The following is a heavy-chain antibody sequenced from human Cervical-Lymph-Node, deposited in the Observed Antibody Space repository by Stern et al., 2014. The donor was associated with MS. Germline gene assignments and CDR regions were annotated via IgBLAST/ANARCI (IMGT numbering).Heavy chain of an antibody. CDR2: INPNSGGT. J-gene: IGHJ4*02. V-gene: IGHV1-2*04. CDR1: GYTFTGYC. Sequence: QDQLVHSGAEVKKPGASGKVSCKASGYTFTGYCMHWVRQAPGQGLEWMGWINPNSGGTNYAQKFQGWVTMTRDTSISTAYMELSRLRSDDTAVYYCARDPTLSGSEYYFDYWGQGTLVTVSS. CDR3: ARDPTLSGSEYYFDY. D-gene: IGHD2-15*01.